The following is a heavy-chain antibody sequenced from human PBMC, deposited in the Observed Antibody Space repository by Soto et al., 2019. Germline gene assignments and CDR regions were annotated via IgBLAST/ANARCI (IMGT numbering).Heavy chain of an antibody. CDR1: GSSFISSG. V-gene: IGHV3-30*18. D-gene: IGHD1-26*01. CDR2: LSYDGNFS. CDR3: AKGWFRSSDY. J-gene: IGHJ4*02. Sequence: QMQLVESGGAVVQPGMSLRVSCAASGSSFISSGMHWVRQARDKGLEWVASLSYDGNFSHYADSVKGRFTISRDNSRKTLYLDMKGLRPDDSAVYYCAKGWFRSSDYWGQGTLVTVSS.